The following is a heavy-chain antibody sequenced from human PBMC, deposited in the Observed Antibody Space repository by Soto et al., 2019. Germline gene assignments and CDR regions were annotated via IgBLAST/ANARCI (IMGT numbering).Heavy chain of an antibody. CDR2: TYYGSKWYN. CDR3: ARDRSPGSSSWYEC. J-gene: IGHJ5*01. Sequence: SQTLSLTCAISGDGVSSNSAAWNWIRQSPSRGLEWLGRTYYGSKWYNDYAVSVRSRITINPDTSKNQFSLQLNSVTPEDTAVYFCARDRSPGSSSWYECWGKGTMVSVSS. CDR1: GDGVSSNSAA. D-gene: IGHD6-13*01. V-gene: IGHV6-1*01.